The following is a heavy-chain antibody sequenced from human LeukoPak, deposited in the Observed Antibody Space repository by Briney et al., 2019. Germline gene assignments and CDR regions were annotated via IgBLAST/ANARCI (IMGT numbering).Heavy chain of an antibody. CDR2: ISAYNGNT. CDR3: ARSGGSYGVFYYYYYMDV. CDR1: GYTFTSYG. Sequence: ASVKVSCKASGYTFTSYGISWVRQAPGQGLEWMGWISAYNGNTNYAQKLQGRVTMTTDTSTSTAYMELRSLRSDDTAVYYCARSGGSYGVFYYYYYMDVWGKGTTVTVSS. V-gene: IGHV1-18*01. D-gene: IGHD1-26*01. J-gene: IGHJ6*03.